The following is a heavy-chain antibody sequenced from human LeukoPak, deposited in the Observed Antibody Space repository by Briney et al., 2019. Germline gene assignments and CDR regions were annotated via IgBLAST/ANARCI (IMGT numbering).Heavy chain of an antibody. D-gene: IGHD6-13*01. CDR1: GGSFSGYY. CDR2: INHSGST. CDR3: AREGSSSGLLGFDY. J-gene: IGHJ4*02. Sequence: SGTLSLTCAVYGGSFSGYYWSWIRQPPRKGLEWVGEINHSGSTKYNTYLKSRVTISVDTSKNQFSLKLSSVNAADTAVYYCAREGSSSGLLGFDYWGQGTLVTVSS. V-gene: IGHV4-34*01.